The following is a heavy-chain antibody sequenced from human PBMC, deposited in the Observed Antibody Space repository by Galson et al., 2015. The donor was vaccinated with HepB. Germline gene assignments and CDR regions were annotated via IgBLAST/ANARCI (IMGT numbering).Heavy chain of an antibody. Sequence: SLRLSCAASGFTFSSYAMSWVRQAPGKGLEWVSAISGSGGSTYYADSVKGRFTISRDNSKNTLYLQMSSLRAEDTAVYYCAKKIRDITIFGGDFDYWGQGTLVTVSS. J-gene: IGHJ4*02. CDR2: ISGSGGST. CDR1: GFTFSSYA. CDR3: AKKIRDITIFGGDFDY. V-gene: IGHV3-23*01. D-gene: IGHD3-3*01.